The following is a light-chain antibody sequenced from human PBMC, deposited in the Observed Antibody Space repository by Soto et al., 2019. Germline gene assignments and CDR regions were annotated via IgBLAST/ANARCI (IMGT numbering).Light chain of an antibody. CDR2: DDS. CDR1: NIGSES. Sequence: SYALTQPPSVSVAPGQTARISSGGNNIGSESVHWYQQRPGQAPVLVVYDDSDRPSGIPERFSGSNSANTATLTISRVEAGDEADYYCQVWYSSTDLYVFGSGTKVTVL. CDR3: QVWYSSTDLYV. V-gene: IGLV3-21*02. J-gene: IGLJ1*01.